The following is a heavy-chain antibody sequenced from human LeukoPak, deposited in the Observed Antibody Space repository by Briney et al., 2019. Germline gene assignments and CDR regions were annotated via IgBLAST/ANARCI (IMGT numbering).Heavy chain of an antibody. D-gene: IGHD6-19*01. J-gene: IGHJ4*02. CDR1: GFSFSSYW. CDR3: ARGFRGWSAAGFDY. Sequence: GGSLRLSCAASGFSFSSYWMSWVRHAPGKGLEGVANIKQDGSEKYYVDSVKGRFTISRDNAKNSLYLKMNSLRAEDTAVYYCARGFRGWSAAGFDYWGQGTVATVSS. V-gene: IGHV3-7*01. CDR2: IKQDGSEK.